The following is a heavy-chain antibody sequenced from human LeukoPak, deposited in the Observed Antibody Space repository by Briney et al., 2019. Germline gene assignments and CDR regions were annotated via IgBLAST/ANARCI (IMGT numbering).Heavy chain of an antibody. CDR3: ARDGDSSGPDAFDI. Sequence: GASVKVSCKASGYTFTSYDINWVRQATGQGLEWMGWMNPNSGNTGYAQKFQGRVTMTRNTSISTAYMELSSLRSEDTAVYYCARDGDSSGPDAFDIWGQGTMVTVSS. D-gene: IGHD3-22*01. J-gene: IGHJ3*02. CDR2: MNPNSGNT. V-gene: IGHV1-8*01. CDR1: GYTFTSYD.